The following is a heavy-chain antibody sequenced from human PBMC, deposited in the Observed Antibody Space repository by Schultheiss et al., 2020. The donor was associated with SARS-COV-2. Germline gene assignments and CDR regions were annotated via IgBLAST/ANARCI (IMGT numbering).Heavy chain of an antibody. CDR1: GLTCSRYV. D-gene: IGHD2-2*02. CDR2: ISESAGRT. V-gene: IGHV3-23*01. J-gene: IGHJ6*03. CDR3: AREGCSSTSCYTLMDYYYMDV. Sequence: SCAASGLTCSRYVMSWVRQAPEKGLEWVSPISESAGRTYYADSVKGRFTISRDNSKNTLYLQMNSLRAEDTAVYYCAREGCSSTSCYTLMDYYYMDVWGKGTTVTVSS.